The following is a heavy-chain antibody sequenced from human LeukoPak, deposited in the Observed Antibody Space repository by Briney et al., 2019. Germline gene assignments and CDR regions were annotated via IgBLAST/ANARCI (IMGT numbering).Heavy chain of an antibody. D-gene: IGHD3-10*01. CDR1: GFTFGDYA. Sequence: GGSLRLFCTASGFTFGDYAMTWVRQAPGKGLEWVGFIRGKAYGGTTEYAASVKGRFTISRDDSKSIAYLQMNSLKTEDTAVYYCSTSVMSGVNYFDYWGQGTLVTVSS. CDR3: STSVMSGVNYFDY. J-gene: IGHJ4*02. CDR2: IRGKAYGGTT. V-gene: IGHV3-49*04.